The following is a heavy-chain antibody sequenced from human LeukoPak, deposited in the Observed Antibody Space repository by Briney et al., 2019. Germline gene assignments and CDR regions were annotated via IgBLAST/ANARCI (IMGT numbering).Heavy chain of an antibody. CDR3: AKVLTGSQDY. CDR1: GFTFNSYA. J-gene: IGHJ4*02. Sequence: GGSLRLSCAASGFTFNSYAMSWVRQAPGKGLEWVSTIGGGGENTYSADSVKGRFTISRDNSKNTVYLHVKSLRAEDTAVYFCAKVLTGSQDYWGQGTLVTVSS. V-gene: IGHV3-23*01. D-gene: IGHD1-14*01. CDR2: IGGGGENT.